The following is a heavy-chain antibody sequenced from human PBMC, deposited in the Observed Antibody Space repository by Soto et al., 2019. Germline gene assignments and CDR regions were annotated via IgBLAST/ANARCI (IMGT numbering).Heavy chain of an antibody. V-gene: IGHV3-30-3*01. J-gene: IGHJ6*02. CDR1: GFTFSSYA. CDR3: ARDRYYGSGSYYYDAMDV. D-gene: IGHD3-10*01. CDR2: ISYDGSNK. Sequence: QVQLVESGGGVVKPGRSLRLSCAASGFTFSSYAMHWVRQAPGKGLEWVSVISYDGSNKYYADSVKGRFTISRDNSKNTLYLIMNRLRAEYTAVYYGARDRYYGSGSYYYDAMDVWGQGTTVTVSS.